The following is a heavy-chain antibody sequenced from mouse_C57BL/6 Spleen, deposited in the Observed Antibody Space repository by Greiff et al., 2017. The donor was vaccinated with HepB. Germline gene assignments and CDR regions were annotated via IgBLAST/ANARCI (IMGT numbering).Heavy chain of an antibody. CDR3: ARNYGSSY. Sequence: QVQLKESGAELVRPGASVKLSCKAPGYSFTDYYINWVKQRPGQGLEWIARIYPGSGNTYYNEKFKGKATLTAEKSSSTAYMQLSSLTSEDSAVYFGARNYGSSYWGEGASVTDSS. V-gene: IGHV1-76*01. D-gene: IGHD1-1*01. CDR2: IYPGSGNT. J-gene: IGHJ4*01. CDR1: GYSFTDYY.